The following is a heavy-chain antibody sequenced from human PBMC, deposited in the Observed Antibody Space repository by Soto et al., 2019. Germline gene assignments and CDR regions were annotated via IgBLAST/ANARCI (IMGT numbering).Heavy chain of an antibody. CDR1: GGSISSGGYS. D-gene: IGHD7-27*01. V-gene: IGHV4-30-2*01. CDR2: IYHRGSA. J-gene: IGHJ5*02. CDR3: AGVLHGDDEGWFDP. Sequence: QLQLQESGSGLVKPSQTLSLTCAVPGGSISSGGYSWSWIQQPPGKGLEWFGYIYHRGSAYYNPSLKRRVTRPVDRSKNQCALKPSSMPAAGTPVYYGAGVLHGDDEGWFDPWGQGTLVAVSS.